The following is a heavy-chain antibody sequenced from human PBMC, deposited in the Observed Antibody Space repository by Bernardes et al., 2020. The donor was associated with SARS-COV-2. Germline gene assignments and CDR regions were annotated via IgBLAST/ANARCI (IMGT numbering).Heavy chain of an antibody. CDR1: GFSFSDHY. V-gene: IGHV3-72*01. CDR3: AREVPKYRDSSGYAHYYYAMDV. D-gene: IGHD3-22*01. CDR2: IRNKGSDYST. J-gene: IGHJ6*02. Sequence: GSLRLSCAASGFSFSDHYLDWVRQAPGKGLEWVGRIRNKGSDYSTKYAASVEGRFIISRDDSRKSLYLQINSLKTEDTAVYYCAREVPKYRDSSGYAHYYYAMDVWGQGTTVTVSS.